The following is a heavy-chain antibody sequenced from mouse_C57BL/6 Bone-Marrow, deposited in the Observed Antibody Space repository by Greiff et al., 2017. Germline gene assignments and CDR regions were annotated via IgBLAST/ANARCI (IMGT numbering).Heavy chain of an antibody. CDR2: IYHGSGST. D-gene: IGHD2-3*01. CDR1: GYTFTSYW. Sequence: QVQLQQPGAELVKPGASVKLSCKASGYTFTSYWMHWVKQRPGQGLEWIGDIYHGSGSTNYNEKFKSKATLTVDTSSSTAYMQLSSLTAEYSAVSCCASVVSVYDGYYGGYFDVWGTGTTVTVSS. J-gene: IGHJ1*03. CDR3: ASVVSVYDGYYGGYFDV. V-gene: IGHV1-55*01.